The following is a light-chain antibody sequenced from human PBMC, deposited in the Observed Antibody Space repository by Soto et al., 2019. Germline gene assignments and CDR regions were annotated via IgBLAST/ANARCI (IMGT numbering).Light chain of an antibody. CDR2: EVT. V-gene: IGLV2-14*01. Sequence: LTQPHSVSESPGKTLSISCTGASSDVGLYDFVSWYQQHPGKAPKLLIYEVTYRPSGVSSRFSGSKSGNTASLTISGLQAEDEADYYCNSYTRFSTYVFGTGTKVTVL. J-gene: IGLJ1*01. CDR1: SSDVGLYDF. CDR3: NSYTRFSTYV.